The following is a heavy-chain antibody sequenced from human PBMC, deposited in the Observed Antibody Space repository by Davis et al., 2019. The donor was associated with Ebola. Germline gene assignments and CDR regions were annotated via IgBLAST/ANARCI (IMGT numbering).Heavy chain of an antibody. CDR3: ARSYYYDSSGYLPSFAY. CDR1: GYTFTGYY. Sequence: ASVKVSCKASGYTFTGYYMHWVRQAPAQGLAWMGWINPNSGGTNYARKFQGWVTMTRDTSISTAYLELSRLRSDDTAVSYCARSYYYDSSGYLPSFAYWGQGTLVTVSS. D-gene: IGHD3-22*01. V-gene: IGHV1-2*04. J-gene: IGHJ4*02. CDR2: INPNSGGT.